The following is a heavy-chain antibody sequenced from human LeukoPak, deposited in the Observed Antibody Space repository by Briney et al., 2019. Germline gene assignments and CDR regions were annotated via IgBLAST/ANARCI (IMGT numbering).Heavy chain of an antibody. D-gene: IGHD1-7*01. CDR2: IYYSGST. CDR3: ARESLELSNFDY. V-gene: IGHV4-61*08. J-gene: IGHJ4*02. Sequence: SETLSLTCTVSGGSVSSGGYYWSWIRQPPGKGLEWIGYIYYSGSTNYNPSLKSRVTISVDTSKNQSSLKLSSVTAADTAVYYCARESLELSNFDYWGQGTLVTVSS. CDR1: GGSVSSGGYY.